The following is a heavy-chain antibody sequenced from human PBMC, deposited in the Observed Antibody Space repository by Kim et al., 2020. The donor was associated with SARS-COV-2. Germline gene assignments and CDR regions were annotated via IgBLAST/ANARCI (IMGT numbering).Heavy chain of an antibody. J-gene: IGHJ3*02. CDR3: ARDFPGYHDACDI. V-gene: IGHV3-74*01. D-gene: IGHD5-12*01. Sequence: GGSLRLSCAASGFSFSSYWMHWVRQAPGKGLVWVSRISSDGSTTSYADSVKGRFTTSRDNAKNTLYLQMNSLRAEDTAVYYCARDFPGYHDACDIWGQGTMVTVSS. CDR1: GFSFSSYW. CDR2: ISSDGSTT.